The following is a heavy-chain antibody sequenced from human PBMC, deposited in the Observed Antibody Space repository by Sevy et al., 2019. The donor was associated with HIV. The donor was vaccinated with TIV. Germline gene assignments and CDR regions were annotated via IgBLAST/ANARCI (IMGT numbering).Heavy chain of an antibody. CDR1: GDTFTNYA. CDR3: AGATDTNYTLDY. Sequence: ASVKVSCKASGDTFTNYAFGWVRQAPGQGLEWMGRIIPMFGTGTTDHAQKFQGRVKITADESTSTAYMELSSLRSEDTAVYYCAGATDTNYTLDYWGQGTLVTVS. D-gene: IGHD3-3*01. V-gene: IGHV1-69*13. CDR2: IIPMFGTGTT. J-gene: IGHJ4*02.